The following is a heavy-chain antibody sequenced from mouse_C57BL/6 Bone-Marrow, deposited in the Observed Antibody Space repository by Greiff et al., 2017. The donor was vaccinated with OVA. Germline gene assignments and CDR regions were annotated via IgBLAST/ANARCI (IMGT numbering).Heavy chain of an antibody. CDR2: IDPENGDT. D-gene: IGHD4-1*02. J-gene: IGHJ1*03. V-gene: IGHV14-4*01. CDR3: TPTGTDWYFDV. CDR1: GFNIKDDY. Sequence: EVQLQQSGAELVRPGASVKLSCTASGFNIKDDYMHWVKQRPEQGLEWIGWIDPENGDTEYASKFQGKATITAETSSNTAYLQLSSLTSEDTAVYYCTPTGTDWYFDVWGTGTTVTVSS.